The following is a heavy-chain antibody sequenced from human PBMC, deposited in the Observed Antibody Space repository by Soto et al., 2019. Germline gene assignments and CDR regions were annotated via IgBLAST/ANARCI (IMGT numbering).Heavy chain of an antibody. CDR2: IKTITEGGTT. V-gene: IGHV3-15*07. CDR3: TTEHRFDRSGYYG. J-gene: IGHJ4*02. Sequence: PGGSLRLSCAASGFTFNNAWMNWVRQAPGKGLEWVGRIKTITEGGTTDYAAPVKGRFSISRDDSKNTLFLQMNSLNTEDTAVYYCTTEHRFDRSGYYGWGQGTQVTSPQ. D-gene: IGHD3-22*01. CDR1: GFTFNNAW.